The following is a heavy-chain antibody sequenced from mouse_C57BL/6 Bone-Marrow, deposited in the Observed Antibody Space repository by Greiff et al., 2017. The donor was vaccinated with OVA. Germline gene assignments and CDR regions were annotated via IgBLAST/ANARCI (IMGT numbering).Heavy chain of an antibody. V-gene: IGHV6-3*01. CDR3: TDSYGWFAY. CDR2: IRLKSDNYAT. CDR1: GFTFSNYW. D-gene: IGHD1-1*01. J-gene: IGHJ3*01. Sequence: EVMLVESGGGLVQPGGSMKLSCVASGFTFSNYWMNWVRQSPEKGLEWVAQIRLKSDNYATHYAESVKGRFTISRDDSKSSVYLQMNNLRAEDTGIYYCTDSYGWFAYWGQGTLVTVSA.